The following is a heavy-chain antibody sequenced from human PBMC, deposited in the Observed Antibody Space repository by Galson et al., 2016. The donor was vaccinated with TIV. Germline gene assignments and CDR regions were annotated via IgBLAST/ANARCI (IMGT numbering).Heavy chain of an antibody. CDR2: IIPILGMT. J-gene: IGHJ4*02. CDR1: GGTFSSYA. D-gene: IGHD5-12*01. Sequence: SVKVTCKASGGTFSSYALSWVRQAPGQGLEWMGRIIPILGMTNYAQRFQGRVTITADRSATTAYMELNSLRSEDTAVYYCAKSPHSAYGTFSDYWGQGTLVTVSS. CDR3: AKSPHSAYGTFSDY. V-gene: IGHV1-69*04.